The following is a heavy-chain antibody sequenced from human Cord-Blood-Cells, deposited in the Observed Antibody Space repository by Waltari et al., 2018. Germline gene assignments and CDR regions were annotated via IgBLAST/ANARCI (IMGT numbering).Heavy chain of an antibody. CDR2: IYYSGST. Sequence: QVQLQESGPGLVKPSETLSLTCTVSGGSISSYYWSWIRQPPGKGLEWIGYIYYSGSTNYNPSLESRVTISVDTSKNQFSLKLSSVTAADTAVYYCARLGEYSSGWYVVYWGQGTLVTVSS. V-gene: IGHV4-59*08. CDR3: ARLGEYSSGWYVVY. J-gene: IGHJ4*02. D-gene: IGHD6-19*01. CDR1: GGSISSYY.